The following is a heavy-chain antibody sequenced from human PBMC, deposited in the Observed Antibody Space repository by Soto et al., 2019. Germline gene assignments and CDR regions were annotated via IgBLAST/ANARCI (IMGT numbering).Heavy chain of an antibody. CDR3: ARRIAVAELDY. D-gene: IGHD6-19*01. Sequence: ASETLSLTCTVSGGSISSYYWSWIRQPPGKGLEWIGYIYYSGSTNYNPSLKSRVTISVDTSKNQFSLKLSSVTAADTAVYYCARRIAVAELDYWGQGTLVTVSS. CDR1: GGSISSYY. V-gene: IGHV4-59*08. CDR2: IYYSGST. J-gene: IGHJ4*02.